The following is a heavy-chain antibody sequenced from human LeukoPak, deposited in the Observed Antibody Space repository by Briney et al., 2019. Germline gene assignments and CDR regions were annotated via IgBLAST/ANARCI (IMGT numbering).Heavy chain of an antibody. CDR1: VYTLTELS. CDR2: FDPEDGET. CDR3: ATGISRL. J-gene: IGHJ4*02. D-gene: IGHD6-25*01. V-gene: IGHV1-24*01. Sequence: ASVKVSCKVSVYTLTELSMHWVRQAPGKRLEWMGGFDPEDGETIYAQKFHGRVTMAEDTSTDTAYMELSRLRSEDTAVYYCATGISRLWGQGTLVTVSS.